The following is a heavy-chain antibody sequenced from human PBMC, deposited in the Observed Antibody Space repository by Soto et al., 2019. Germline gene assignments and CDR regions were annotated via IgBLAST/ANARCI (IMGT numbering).Heavy chain of an antibody. CDR1: GGINSHY. Sequence: SETLSLTCTVSGGINSHYWSWVRQAPGKGLEWIGNIYYSGHTHYNPSLKSRLTISVDTSDMQFSLDLTSVTAADTAIYYCVRQPNRPMAGDDWGQGTLVTVSS. V-gene: IGHV4-59*08. D-gene: IGHD2-8*01. CDR2: IYYSGHT. J-gene: IGHJ4*02. CDR3: VRQPNRPMAGDD.